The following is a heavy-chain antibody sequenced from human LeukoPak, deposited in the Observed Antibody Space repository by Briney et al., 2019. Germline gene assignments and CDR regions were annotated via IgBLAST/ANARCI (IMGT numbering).Heavy chain of an antibody. V-gene: IGHV3-23*01. CDR1: GFTFSSYS. CDR2: ISGSGGST. Sequence: GGSLRLSCAASGFTFSSYSMSWVRQAPGKGLEWVSGISGSGGSTDYADSVKGRFTISRDNSKNTLYLQMNSLKVEDTAVYYCAKDPGYQVVYCFDYWGQGTLVTVSS. CDR3: AKDPGYQVVYCFDY. D-gene: IGHD2-2*01. J-gene: IGHJ4*02.